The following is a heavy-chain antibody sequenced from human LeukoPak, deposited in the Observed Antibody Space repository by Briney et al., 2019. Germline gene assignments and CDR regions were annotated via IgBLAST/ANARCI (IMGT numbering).Heavy chain of an antibody. Sequence: ASVKVSCKVSGYTFTSYDINWVRQATGQGLEWMGWMNPNSGNTGYAQKFQGRVTITRNTSISTAYMELSSLRFEDTAVYYCARGRKDYYYYYMDVWGKGTTVTVSS. CDR2: MNPNSGNT. CDR3: ARGRKDYYYYYMDV. V-gene: IGHV1-8*03. J-gene: IGHJ6*03. CDR1: GYTFTSYD.